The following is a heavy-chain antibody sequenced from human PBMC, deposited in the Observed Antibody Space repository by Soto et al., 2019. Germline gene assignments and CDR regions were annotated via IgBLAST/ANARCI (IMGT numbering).Heavy chain of an antibody. V-gene: IGHV1-18*01. D-gene: IGHD2-21*02. J-gene: IGHJ6*02. Sequence: ASVKISCKASGFTFSNYGLNWVRQAPGQGLEWMGWVSANNGHTNYAQNLQGRVSMTTDTSTSTAYMELRGLTFDDTAVYYCARAVVTPKYYYYGMDVWGQGTTVTVSS. CDR2: VSANNGHT. CDR1: GFTFSNYG. CDR3: ARAVVTPKYYYYGMDV.